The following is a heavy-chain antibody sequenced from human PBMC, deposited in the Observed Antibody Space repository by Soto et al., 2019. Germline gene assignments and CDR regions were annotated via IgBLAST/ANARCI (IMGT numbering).Heavy chain of an antibody. V-gene: IGHV3-30-3*01. CDR1: GFTFSSYA. J-gene: IGHJ4*02. D-gene: IGHD3-3*01. CDR3: ARDCDFWSGYCLLMRTYFAY. Sequence: GGSLRLSCAASGFTFSSYAMHWVRQAPGKGLEWVAVISYDGSNKYYADSVKGRFTISRDNSKNTLYLQMNSLRAEDTAVYYCARDCDFWSGYCLLMRTYFAYWGQGTLVTVSS. CDR2: ISYDGSNK.